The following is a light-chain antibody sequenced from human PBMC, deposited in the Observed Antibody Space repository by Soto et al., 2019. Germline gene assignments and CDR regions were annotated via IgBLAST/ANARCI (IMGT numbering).Light chain of an antibody. J-gene: IGLJ1*01. V-gene: IGLV2-14*01. CDR2: EVS. CDR3: SSYTSSRAYV. Sequence: QSALTQPASVSGSPGQSITISCTGTSSDFGGYNYVSWYQQQSGKAPKLMIHEVSNRPSGVSNRFSGPKSGNTASLTISGLQAEDEADYYCSSYTSSRAYVFGIGTKVTVL. CDR1: SSDFGGYNY.